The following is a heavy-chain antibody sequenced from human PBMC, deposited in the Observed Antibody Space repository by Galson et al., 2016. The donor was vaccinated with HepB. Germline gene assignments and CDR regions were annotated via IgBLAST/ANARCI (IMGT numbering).Heavy chain of an antibody. J-gene: IGHJ4*02. Sequence: SLRLSCAASGFTFSGSAIHWVRQASGRGLEWVGRIRSNPHSYATAYAASVKGRFIISRDDSKKTAYLQMNSLKTEDTAVYYCTRHRFSDYDFWSGYYGVFDYWGQGTLVTVSS. CDR2: IRSNPHSYAT. CDR3: TRHRFSDYDFWSGYYGVFDY. D-gene: IGHD3-3*01. CDR1: GFTFSGSA. V-gene: IGHV3-73*01.